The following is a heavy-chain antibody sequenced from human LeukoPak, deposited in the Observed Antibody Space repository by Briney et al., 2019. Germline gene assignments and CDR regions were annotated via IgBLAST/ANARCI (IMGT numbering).Heavy chain of an antibody. D-gene: IGHD2-2*01. CDR1: GFTFSSYG. CDR3: AKGMPAFDY. J-gene: IGHJ4*02. CDR2: ISYDGSNK. Sequence: GGSLRLSCAASGFTFSSYGMHWVRQAPGKGLEWVAVISYDGSNKYYADSVKGRFTISRDNSKNTLYLQMNSLRAEDTAVYYCAKGMPAFDYWGQGTLVTVSS. V-gene: IGHV3-30*18.